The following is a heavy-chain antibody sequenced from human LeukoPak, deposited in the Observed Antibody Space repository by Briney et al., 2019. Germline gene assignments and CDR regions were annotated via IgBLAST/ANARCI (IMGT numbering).Heavy chain of an antibody. CDR1: GFTFSTST. CDR2: ISGSSDYM. J-gene: IGHJ5*02. Sequence: GGSLRLSCAASGFTFSTSTMNWVRQAPGKGPEWVSSISGSSDYMYYADSVKGRFTISRDNAKNSLYLQMNSLRAEDTAVYYCVRIPNNAGFPNWFDPWGQGTLVTVSS. CDR3: VRIPNNAGFPNWFDP. V-gene: IGHV3-21*01. D-gene: IGHD1-14*01.